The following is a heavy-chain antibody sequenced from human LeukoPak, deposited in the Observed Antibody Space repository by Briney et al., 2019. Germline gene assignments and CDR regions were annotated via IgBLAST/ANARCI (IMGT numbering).Heavy chain of an antibody. CDR2: IRYDGSNK. D-gene: IGHD3-10*01. Sequence: GGCLRLSCAASGFTFSSYGMHWVRQAPGKGLEWVTFIRYDGSNKYYAEYVKGRFTISRDYSKNTLYLQMNSLRAEDTAVYYCAKDQETYYYGSGSYYGAYDYWGQGTLVTVSS. CDR1: GFTFSSYG. CDR3: AKDQETYYYGSGSYYGAYDY. J-gene: IGHJ4*02. V-gene: IGHV3-30*02.